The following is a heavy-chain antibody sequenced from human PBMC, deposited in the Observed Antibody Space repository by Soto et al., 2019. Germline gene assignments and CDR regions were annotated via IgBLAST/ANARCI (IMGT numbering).Heavy chain of an antibody. V-gene: IGHV1-69*12. Sequence: QVQLVQSGAEVKKPGSSVKVSCKASGGTFRTSAFSWVRQAPGQGLEWVGGIMPVFRRPKYAQNFQDRVTITADESPSTAYMELNGLRSDDTAVYYCARDKDRLQLGGNYYFILDVWGQGTAVTVSS. D-gene: IGHD1-1*01. CDR1: GGTFRTSA. CDR3: ARDKDRLQLGGNYYFILDV. CDR2: IMPVFRRP. J-gene: IGHJ6*02.